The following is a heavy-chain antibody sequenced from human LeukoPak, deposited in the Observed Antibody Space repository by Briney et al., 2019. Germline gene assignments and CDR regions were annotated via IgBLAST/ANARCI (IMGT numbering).Heavy chain of an antibody. J-gene: IGHJ3*02. Sequence: GGSLRLSCAASGFTVSSNYMSWVRQAPGKGREWASVIYSGGSTYYADSVKGRFTISRDNSKNTLYLQMNSLRAEDTAVYYCARDLRGGYNAFDIWGQGTMVTVSS. CDR2: IYSGGST. CDR1: GFTVSSNY. CDR3: ARDLRGGYNAFDI. D-gene: IGHD5-12*01. V-gene: IGHV3-53*01.